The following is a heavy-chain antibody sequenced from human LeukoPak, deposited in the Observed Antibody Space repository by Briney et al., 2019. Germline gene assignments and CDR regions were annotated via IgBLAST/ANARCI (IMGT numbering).Heavy chain of an antibody. V-gene: IGHV3-23*01. Sequence: GGSLRLSCAASGFAFSSYAMSSVRQAPGQGLEWVSSISGSGSGGRTYYADSVKGRFTISRDTSKNTLYLQMNSLRAEDTAVYFCAKEEWLGKMNFFDYWGQGTLVTVSS. D-gene: IGHD6-19*01. CDR2: ISGSGSGGRT. J-gene: IGHJ4*02. CDR3: AKEEWLGKMNFFDY. CDR1: GFAFSSYA.